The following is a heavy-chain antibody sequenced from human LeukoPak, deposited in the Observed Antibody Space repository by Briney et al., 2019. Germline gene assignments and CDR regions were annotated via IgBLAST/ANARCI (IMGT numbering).Heavy chain of an antibody. J-gene: IGHJ4*02. D-gene: IGHD5-12*01. CDR3: ARDDPNSGYDFDY. CDR1: GYTFTSYD. CDR2: MNPNSGNT. Sequence: ASVKVSCKASGYTFTSYDINWVRQATGQGLEWMGWMNPNSGNTGYAQKFQGRVTMTRNTSISTAYMELSSLRSEDTAVYYCARDDPNSGYDFDYWGQGTLVTVSS. V-gene: IGHV1-8*01.